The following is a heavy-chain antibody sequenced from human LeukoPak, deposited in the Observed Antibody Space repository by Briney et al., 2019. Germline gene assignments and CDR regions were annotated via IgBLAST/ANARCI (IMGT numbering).Heavy chain of an antibody. CDR1: GYTFTGYY. CDR2: INPNSGGT. Sequence: ASVKVSCKASGYTFTGYYMHWVRQAPGQGLEWMGWINPNSGGTNYAQKFQGRVTITRDTSISTAYMELSRLRSDDTAVYYCARDLSRQLRSFGYWGQGTLVTVSS. D-gene: IGHD3-9*01. V-gene: IGHV1-2*02. J-gene: IGHJ4*02. CDR3: ARDLSRQLRSFGY.